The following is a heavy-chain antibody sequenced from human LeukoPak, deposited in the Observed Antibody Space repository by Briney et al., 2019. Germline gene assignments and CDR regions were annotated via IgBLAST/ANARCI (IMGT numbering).Heavy chain of an antibody. CDR2: IKQDGSEK. Sequence: GGSLRLSCAASGFTFSSCWMSWVRQAPGKGLEWVANIKQDGSEKYYVDSVKGRFTISRDNAKNSLYLQMNSLRAEDTAVYYCASWLCSGGSCPRVGDVWGKGTTVTVSS. J-gene: IGHJ6*04. CDR1: GFTFSSCW. CDR3: ASWLCSGGSCPRVGDV. D-gene: IGHD2-15*01. V-gene: IGHV3-7*01.